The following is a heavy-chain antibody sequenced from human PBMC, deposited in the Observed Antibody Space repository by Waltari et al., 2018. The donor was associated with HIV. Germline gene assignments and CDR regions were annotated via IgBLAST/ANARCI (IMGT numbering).Heavy chain of an antibody. CDR2: ISSSSSYI. CDR3: ARDTLAVRGGFDY. Sequence: EVQLVESGGGLVKPGGSLRLSCAASGFTFSSYSMNWVRQAPGKGLEGVSSISSSSSYIYYADSVKGRCTISRDNAKNSLYLQMNSLRAEDTAVYYCARDTLAVRGGFDYWGQGTLVTVSS. V-gene: IGHV3-21*01. J-gene: IGHJ4*02. D-gene: IGHD3-10*01. CDR1: GFTFSSYS.